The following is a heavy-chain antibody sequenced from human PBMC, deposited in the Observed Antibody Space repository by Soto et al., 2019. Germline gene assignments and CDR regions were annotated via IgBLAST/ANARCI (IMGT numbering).Heavy chain of an antibody. D-gene: IGHD2-2*01. CDR1: GGSFSGYY. CDR3: ARVYLYCSSTSCSKYYYYYGMDV. CDR2: INHSGST. V-gene: IGHV4-34*01. J-gene: IGHJ6*02. Sequence: SETLSLTCAVYGGSFSGYYWSWIRQPPGKGLEWIGEINHSGSTNYNPSLKSRVTISVDTSKNQFSLKLSSVTAADAAVYYCARVYLYCSSTSCSKYYYYYGMDVWGQGTTVTVSS.